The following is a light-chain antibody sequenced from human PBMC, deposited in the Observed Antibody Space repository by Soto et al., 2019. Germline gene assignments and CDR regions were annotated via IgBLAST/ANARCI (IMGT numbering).Light chain of an antibody. Sequence: QSALTQPASVSGSPGQSITISCTGTSSDIGRYKYVSWYQQHPGKAPKLMIHEVSNRPSGVSNRFSGSKSGNTASLTISGLQADDEADYYCSAFTNTITVVFGGGTQLTVL. J-gene: IGLJ2*01. CDR3: SAFTNTITVV. CDR1: SSDIGRYKY. V-gene: IGLV2-14*01. CDR2: EVS.